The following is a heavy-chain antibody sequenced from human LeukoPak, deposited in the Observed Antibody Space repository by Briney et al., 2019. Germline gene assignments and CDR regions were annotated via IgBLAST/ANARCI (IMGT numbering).Heavy chain of an antibody. Sequence: GTSVKVSCKASGGTFSSYAISWVRQAPGQGLEWMGGIIPIFGTANYAQKFQGRVTITTDESTSTAYMELSSLRSEDTAVYYCARGLQRGHYDSSPWGQGTLVTVSS. CDR1: GGTFSSYA. CDR3: ARGLQRGHYDSSP. D-gene: IGHD3-22*01. CDR2: IIPIFGTA. J-gene: IGHJ5*02. V-gene: IGHV1-69*05.